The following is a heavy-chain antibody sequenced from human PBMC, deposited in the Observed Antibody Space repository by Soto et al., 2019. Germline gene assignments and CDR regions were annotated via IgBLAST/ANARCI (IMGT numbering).Heavy chain of an antibody. V-gene: IGHV3-30*18. CDR1: GFTFSSYG. Sequence: QVQLVESGGGVVQPGRSLRLSCAASGFTFSSYGMHWVRQAPGKGLEWVAVISYDGSNKYYADSVKGRFTISRDNSKNTLYLQMNSLRAEDTAVYYCAKDRAALLWFGELSPFDDWGQGTLVTVSS. J-gene: IGHJ4*02. CDR3: AKDRAALLWFGELSPFDD. CDR2: ISYDGSNK. D-gene: IGHD3-10*01.